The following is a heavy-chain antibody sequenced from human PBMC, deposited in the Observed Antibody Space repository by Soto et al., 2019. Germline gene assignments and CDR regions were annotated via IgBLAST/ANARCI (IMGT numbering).Heavy chain of an antibody. J-gene: IGHJ6*02. V-gene: IGHV2-26*01. Sequence: QVTLKESGPVLVRPTETLTLTCTVSGFSLSDSTMGVTWIRQPPGKALEWLAHIFSNDEKSFSTSLKSRLTISEDTSRSQVVLTMINMDPVDTATYYCARIREYFDSSAFPPLSYYTLDVWGQGTTVTVS. D-gene: IGHD3-22*01. CDR3: ARIREYFDSSAFPPLSYYTLDV. CDR1: GFSLSDSTMG. CDR2: IFSNDEK.